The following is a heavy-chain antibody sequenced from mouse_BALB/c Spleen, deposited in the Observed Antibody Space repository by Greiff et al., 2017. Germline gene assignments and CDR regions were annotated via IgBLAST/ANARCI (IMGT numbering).Heavy chain of an antibody. CDR1: GFTFSSFG. CDR3: ARSYRYDGGYFDY. D-gene: IGHD2-14*01. Sequence: EVHLVESGGGLVQPGGSRKLSCAASGFTFSSFGMHWVRQAPEKGLEWVAYISSGSSTIYYADTVKGRFTISRDNPKNTLFLQMTSLRSEDTAMYYCARSYRYDGGYFDYWGQGTTLTVSS. V-gene: IGHV5-17*02. J-gene: IGHJ2*01. CDR2: ISSGSSTI.